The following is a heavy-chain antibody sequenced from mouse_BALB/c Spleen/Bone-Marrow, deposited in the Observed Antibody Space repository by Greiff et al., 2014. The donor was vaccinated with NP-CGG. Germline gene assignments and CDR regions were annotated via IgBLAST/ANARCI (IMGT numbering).Heavy chain of an antibody. CDR1: GYTFSSYW. CDR3: ARGAYYRDDGFAS. CDR2: IYPGDGDT. J-gene: IGHJ3*01. Sequence: VQLQESGAELARPGASVKLSCKASGYTFSSYWMQWVKQRPGQGLEWIGSIYPGDGDTRYTQKFKGKATLTADKSSSTAYMQLSSVASEDSAVYYCARGAYYRDDGFASWGQGTLVTVSA. V-gene: IGHV1-87*01. D-gene: IGHD2-14*01.